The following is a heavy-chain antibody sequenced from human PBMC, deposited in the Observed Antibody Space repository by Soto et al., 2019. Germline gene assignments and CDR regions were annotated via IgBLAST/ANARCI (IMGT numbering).Heavy chain of an antibody. CDR2: INPNSGGT. CDR3: GSSSWYMGNDY. J-gene: IGHJ4*02. CDR1: GYTFTGYY. D-gene: IGHD6-13*01. Sequence: QVQLVQSGAEVKKPGASVKVSCKASGYTFTGYYMHWVRQAPGQGLEWMGWINPNSGGTYYADSVKGRFTISRDNSKNTLYLQMNSLRAEDTAVYYCGSSSWYMGNDYWGQGTLVTVSS. V-gene: IGHV1-2*02.